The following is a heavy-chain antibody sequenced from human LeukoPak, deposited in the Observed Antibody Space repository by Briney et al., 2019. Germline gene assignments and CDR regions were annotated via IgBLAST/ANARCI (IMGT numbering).Heavy chain of an antibody. CDR1: GYTFTYHY. CDR3: AVLDYGDFFRDVDL. D-gene: IGHD4-17*01. V-gene: IGHV1-69-2*01. J-gene: IGHJ2*01. CDR2: VDPADGET. Sequence: ATVRLSCTASGYTFTYHYIHWVQQAPAKGLEWMGRVDPADGETMHTEKFQGRVSIVADTSTDTVYLEVRGLTSADTAVYYCAVLDYGDFFRDVDLWGRGTLVTVSS.